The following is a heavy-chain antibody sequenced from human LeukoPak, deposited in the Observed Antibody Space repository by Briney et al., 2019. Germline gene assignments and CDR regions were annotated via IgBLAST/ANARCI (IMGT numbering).Heavy chain of an antibody. V-gene: IGHV3-30*02. CDR2: IRHDGTNT. D-gene: IGHD1-14*01. J-gene: IGHJ4*02. Sequence: GGSLRLSCAASGFTFSNYGMHWVRQAPGKGLEWVAVIRHDGTNTYYADSVKDRFIISRDNSKNTLSLQMDSLRTDDTGVYYCAKKMSKATTYFDHWGQGTLVTVSS. CDR1: GFTFSNYG. CDR3: AKKMSKATTYFDH.